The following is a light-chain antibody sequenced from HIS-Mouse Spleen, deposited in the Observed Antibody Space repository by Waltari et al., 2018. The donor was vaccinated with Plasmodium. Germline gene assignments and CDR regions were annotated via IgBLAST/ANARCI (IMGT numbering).Light chain of an antibody. V-gene: IGLV3-1*01. Sequence: SYELTQPPSVSVSPGQTARSTCSGDKLGDKYAFWYQQKPGQSPVLVIYQDSKRPSGIPERFSGSNSGNTATLTISGTQAMDEADYYCQAWDSSTVVFGGGTKLTVL. CDR1: KLGDKY. CDR3: QAWDSSTVV. CDR2: QDS. J-gene: IGLJ2*01.